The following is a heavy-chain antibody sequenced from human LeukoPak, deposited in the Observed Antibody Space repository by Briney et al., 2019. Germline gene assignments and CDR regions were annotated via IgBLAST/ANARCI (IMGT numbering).Heavy chain of an antibody. CDR1: GFTFSSYG. V-gene: IGHV3-21*06. J-gene: IGHJ6*03. D-gene: IGHD3-10*01. CDR3: ARDRDGIALIRDRTYYYMDV. Sequence: GGSLRLSCAASGFTFSSYGMNWVRQAPGKGLEWVSSISSSSSSYISYADSVKGRFTISRDNAKNSLYLQMNSLRAEDTAVYYCARDRDGIALIRDRTYYYMDVWGKGTTVTVSS. CDR2: ISSSSSSYI.